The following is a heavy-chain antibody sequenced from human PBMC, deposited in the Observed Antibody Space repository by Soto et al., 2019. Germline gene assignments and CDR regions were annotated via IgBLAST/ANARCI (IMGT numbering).Heavy chain of an antibody. D-gene: IGHD3-22*01. CDR3: ARRKTDDFSGYHNYFDS. CDR1: GGSISSADYF. J-gene: IGHJ4*02. Sequence: PSETLSLTCTVSGGSISSADYFWGWIRQPPGKGLEWIGYIYYTGNTYYNPSLKSRPTMSVDASKNQFSLTLSSVTAADTAVYYCARRKTDDFSGYHNYFDSWGQGTLVTVSS. V-gene: IGHV4-30-4*01. CDR2: IYYTGNT.